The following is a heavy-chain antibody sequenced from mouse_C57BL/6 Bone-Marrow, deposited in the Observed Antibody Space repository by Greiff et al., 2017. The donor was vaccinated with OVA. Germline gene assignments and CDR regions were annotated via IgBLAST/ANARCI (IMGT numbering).Heavy chain of an antibody. CDR3: ARHTTSPLDY. D-gene: IGHD1-1*01. CDR2: INPNNGGT. CDR1: GYTFTDYN. V-gene: IGHV1-18*01. J-gene: IGHJ4*01. Sequence: EVKLMESGPELVKPGASVKIPCKASGYTFTDYNMDWVKQSHGKSLEWIGDINPNNGGTIYNQKFKGKATLTVDKSSSTAYMELRSLTSEDTAVYYCARHTTSPLDYWGQGTSVTVSS.